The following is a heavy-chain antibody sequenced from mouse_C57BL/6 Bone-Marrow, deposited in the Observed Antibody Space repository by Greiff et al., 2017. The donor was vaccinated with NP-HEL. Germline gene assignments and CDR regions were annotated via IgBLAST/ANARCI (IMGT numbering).Heavy chain of an antibody. Sequence: EVHLVESGPGLVKPSQSLSLTCSVTGYSITSGYYWNWIRQFPGNKLEWMGYISYDGSNNYNPSLKNRISITRDTSKNQFFLKLNSVTTEDTATYYCARNSSGHFDYWGQGTTLTVSS. CDR3: ARNSSGHFDY. J-gene: IGHJ2*01. CDR2: ISYDGSN. D-gene: IGHD3-2*02. CDR1: GYSITSGYY. V-gene: IGHV3-6*01.